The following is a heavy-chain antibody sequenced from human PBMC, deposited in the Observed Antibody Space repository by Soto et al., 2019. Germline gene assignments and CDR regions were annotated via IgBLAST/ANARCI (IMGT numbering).Heavy chain of an antibody. CDR3: AREPAAGDWFDP. CDR1: GYTFTSYG. V-gene: IGHV1-18*01. Sequence: ASVKVSCKASGYTFTSYGISWVRQAPGQGLEWMGWINAYNGNTNYVQKLQGRVTMTTDTSTSTAYMELRSLRSDDTAVYYCAREPAAGDWFDPWGQGTLVPVSS. D-gene: IGHD6-13*01. CDR2: INAYNGNT. J-gene: IGHJ5*02.